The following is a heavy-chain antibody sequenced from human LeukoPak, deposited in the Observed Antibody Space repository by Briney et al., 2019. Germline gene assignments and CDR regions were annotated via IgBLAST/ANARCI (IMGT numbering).Heavy chain of an antibody. Sequence: GGSLRLSCAASGFTVSSNYMSWVRQAPGKGMEWVSVIYSGGDTYYADSVKGRFTISRDNSKNTLYLQMNTLRAEDTAVYCCARASGYSGYDPFDYWGQGTLVTVSS. J-gene: IGHJ4*02. V-gene: IGHV3-53*01. CDR2: IYSGGDT. D-gene: IGHD5-12*01. CDR1: GFTVSSNY. CDR3: ARASGYSGYDPFDY.